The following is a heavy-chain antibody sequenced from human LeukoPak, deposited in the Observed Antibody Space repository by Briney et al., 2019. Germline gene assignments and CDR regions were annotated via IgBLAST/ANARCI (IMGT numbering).Heavy chain of an antibody. D-gene: IGHD3-3*01. CDR2: INPNSGGT. CDR3: ARGITIFGVVMLY. V-gene: IGHV1-2*02. Sequence: ASVRVSCKASGYTFTGYYMHWVRQAPGQGLEWMGWINPNSGGTNYAQKFQGRVTMTRDTSISTAYMELSRLRSDDTAVYYCARGITIFGVVMLYWGQGTLVTVSS. J-gene: IGHJ4*02. CDR1: GYTFTGYY.